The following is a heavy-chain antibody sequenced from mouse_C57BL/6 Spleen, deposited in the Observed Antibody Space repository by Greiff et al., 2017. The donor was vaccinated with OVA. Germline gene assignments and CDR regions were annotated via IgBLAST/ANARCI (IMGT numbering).Heavy chain of an antibody. CDR3: ARSPDGYYDFDY. D-gene: IGHD2-3*01. Sequence: VHLVESGAELARPGASVKLSCKASGYTFTSYGISWVKQRTGQGLEWIGEIYPRSGNTYYNEKFKGKATLTADKSSSTAYMELRSLTSEDSAVYFCARSPDGYYDFDYWGQGTTLTVSS. CDR2: IYPRSGNT. CDR1: GYTFTSYG. V-gene: IGHV1-81*01. J-gene: IGHJ2*01.